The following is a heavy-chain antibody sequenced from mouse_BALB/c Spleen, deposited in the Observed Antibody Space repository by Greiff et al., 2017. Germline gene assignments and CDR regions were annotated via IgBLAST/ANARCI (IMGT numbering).Heavy chain of an antibody. CDR3: ARRRDFDY. CDR1: GYSITSDYA. Sequence: EVKLQESGPGLVKPSQSLSLTCTVTGYSITSDYAWNWIRQFPGNKLEWMGYISYSGSTSYNPSLKSRISITRDTSKNQFFLQLNSVTAEDTATYYCARRRDFDYWGQGTTLTVSS. V-gene: IGHV3-2*02. J-gene: IGHJ2*01. CDR2: ISYSGST.